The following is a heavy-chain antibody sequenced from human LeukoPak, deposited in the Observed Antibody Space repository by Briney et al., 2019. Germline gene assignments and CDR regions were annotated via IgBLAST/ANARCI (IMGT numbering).Heavy chain of an antibody. Sequence: GGSLRLSCAASGFTVSSNYMSWVRQAPGKGLEWVSVIYSGGSTYYADSVKGRFTISRDNSKNTLYLQMNSLRAEDTAVYYCARDLRSGTHDYWGQGTLVTVSS. CDR2: IYSGGST. CDR3: ARDLRSGTHDY. J-gene: IGHJ4*02. D-gene: IGHD1-26*01. CDR1: GFTVSSNY. V-gene: IGHV3-53*01.